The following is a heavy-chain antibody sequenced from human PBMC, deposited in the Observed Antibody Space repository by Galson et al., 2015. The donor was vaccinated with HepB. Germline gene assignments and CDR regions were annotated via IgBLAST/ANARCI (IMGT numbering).Heavy chain of an antibody. Sequence: SLRLSCAASGFTFSSYSMNWVRQAPGKGLEWVSYISSGSSTIYYADSVKGRFTISRDNAKNSLYLQINSLRDEDTAVYYCARRRYYYDSSELWGQGTLVTVSS. CDR3: ARRRYYYDSSEL. CDR2: ISSGSSTI. V-gene: IGHV3-48*02. CDR1: GFTFSSYS. D-gene: IGHD3-22*01. J-gene: IGHJ4*02.